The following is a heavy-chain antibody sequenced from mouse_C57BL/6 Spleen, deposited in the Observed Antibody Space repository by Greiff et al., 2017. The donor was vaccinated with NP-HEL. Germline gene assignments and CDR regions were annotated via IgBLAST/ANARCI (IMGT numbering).Heavy chain of an antibody. V-gene: IGHV5-4*01. CDR3: ARGGYGSPWFAY. D-gene: IGHD1-1*01. CDR2: ISAGGSYT. CDR1: GFTFSSYA. Sequence: EVQGVESGGGLVKPGGSLKLSCAASGFTFSSYAMSWVRQTPEKRLEWVATISAGGSYTYYPDNVKGRFTISRDNAKNNLYLQMSHLKSEDTAMYDCARGGYGSPWFAYWGQGTLVTVSA. J-gene: IGHJ3*01.